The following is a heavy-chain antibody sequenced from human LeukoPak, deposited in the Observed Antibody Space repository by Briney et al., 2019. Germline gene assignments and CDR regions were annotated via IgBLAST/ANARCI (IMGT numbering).Heavy chain of an antibody. Sequence: ASVNVSFKSSVYTFSNYGITWVRQAPGQGLEWMGWISANNGDTNIAQKFQGRVLMTTDTSTSTAYMQLGSLRSDDTAVYYCARRGPTHHYYYMDVWGKGTTVVVSS. CDR1: VYTFSNYG. V-gene: IGHV1-18*04. CDR3: ARRGPTHHYYYMDV. D-gene: IGHD3-10*01. CDR2: ISANNGDT. J-gene: IGHJ6*03.